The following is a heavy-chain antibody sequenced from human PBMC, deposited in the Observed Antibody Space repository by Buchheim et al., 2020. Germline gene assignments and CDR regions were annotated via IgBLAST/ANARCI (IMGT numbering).Heavy chain of an antibody. Sequence: QVQLVESGGGVVQPGRSLRLSCAASGFTFSSYGMHWVRQAPGKGLEWVAVIWYDGSNKYYADSVKGRFTISRDNSKNTLYLQMNSLRAEDTAVYYCARGFKLHQTGYSSSWPGVDFDYWGQGTL. J-gene: IGHJ4*02. CDR2: IWYDGSNK. CDR3: ARGFKLHQTGYSSSWPGVDFDY. CDR1: GFTFSSYG. D-gene: IGHD6-13*01. V-gene: IGHV3-33*01.